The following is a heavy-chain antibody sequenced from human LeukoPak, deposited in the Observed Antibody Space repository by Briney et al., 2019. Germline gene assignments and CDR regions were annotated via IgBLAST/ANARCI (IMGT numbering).Heavy chain of an antibody. CDR1: GGSISIYY. V-gene: IGHV4-59*01. CDR2: IYYSGSS. D-gene: IGHD4-23*01. Sequence: PSETLSLTCTVSGGSISIYYWSWIRQPPGQGLEWIGYIYYSGSSNSNPSLKSRVTISEDTSKNQFSLKLNSVTTADTAVYYCARDYGGCSRYFELWGRGTLVTVSS. J-gene: IGHJ2*01. CDR3: ARDYGGCSRYFEL.